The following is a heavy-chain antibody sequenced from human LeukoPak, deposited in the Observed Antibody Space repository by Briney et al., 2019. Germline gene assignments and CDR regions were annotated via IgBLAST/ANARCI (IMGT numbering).Heavy chain of an antibody. CDR3: ARGPVRNIAAAGSVRFDP. CDR2: INPNSGGT. V-gene: IGHV1-2*02. J-gene: IGHJ5*02. Sequence: ASVKVSCKASGYTFTGYYMHWVRQAPGQGLEWMGWINPNSGGTNYAQKFQGRVTMTRDTSISTAYMELSRLRSDDTAVYYCARGPVRNIAAAGSVRFDPWGQGTLVTVSS. D-gene: IGHD6-13*01. CDR1: GYTFTGYY.